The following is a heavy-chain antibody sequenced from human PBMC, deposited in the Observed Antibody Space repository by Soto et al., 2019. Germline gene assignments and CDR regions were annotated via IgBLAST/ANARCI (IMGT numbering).Heavy chain of an antibody. V-gene: IGHV5-10-1*01. CDR1: GYNFTSYL. CDR2: IDPGDSYT. D-gene: IGHD1-1*01. Sequence: PGESLKISFKGSGYNFTSYLINWVRQMPVKGLEWMGRIDPGDSYTNYSPSLQGHVSLSVDKSITTAYLQWSSLKASDTDMYFCARAGTIRGNHGYDFYWGQGTLVAVSS. CDR3: ARAGTIRGNHGYDFY. J-gene: IGHJ4*02.